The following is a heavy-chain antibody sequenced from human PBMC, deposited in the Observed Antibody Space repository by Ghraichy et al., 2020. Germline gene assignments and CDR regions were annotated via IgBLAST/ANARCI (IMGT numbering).Heavy chain of an antibody. CDR1: GLSDYS. D-gene: IGHD4-23*01. CDR2: ITRSGSFK. CDR3: ARGSKVVRFYYYDGMDV. V-gene: IGHV3-48*02. Sequence: GSLRLSCEGSGLSDYSMNWVRQSPGKGLEWVSYITRSGSFKSYADSVKGRFTISRDNAQNSLSLQMNSLRDEDTAVYYCARGSKVVRFYYYDGMDVWGQGTTVTVSS. J-gene: IGHJ6*02.